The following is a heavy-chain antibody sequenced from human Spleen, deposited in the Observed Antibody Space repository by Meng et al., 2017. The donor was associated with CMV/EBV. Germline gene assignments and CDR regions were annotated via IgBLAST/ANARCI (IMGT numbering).Heavy chain of an antibody. J-gene: IGHJ4*02. CDR3: AKAPYYYDSSGYVFDY. CDR2: ISGSGGST. V-gene: IGHV3-23*01. Sequence: FTFSSYAMSWVRQAPGKVLEWVAAISGSGGSTYYADSVKGRFTISRDNSKNTLYLQMNSLRAEDTDVYYCAKAPYYYDSSGYVFDYWGQGTLVTVSS. CDR1: FTFSSYA. D-gene: IGHD3-22*01.